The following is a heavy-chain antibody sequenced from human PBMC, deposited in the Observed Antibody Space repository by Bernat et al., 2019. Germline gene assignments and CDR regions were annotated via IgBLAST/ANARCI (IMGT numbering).Heavy chain of an antibody. CDR1: GFTFSSYG. CDR2: IWYDGSNK. Sequence: QVQLVESGGGVVQPGRSLRLSCAASGFTFSSYGMHWVRQAPGKGLEWVAVIWYDGSNKYYADSVKGRFTISRDNSKNTLYLQMNSLRAEDTAVYYCARADDLLTANYGIDVWGQGTTVTVSS. V-gene: IGHV3-33*01. CDR3: ARADDLLTANYGIDV. D-gene: IGHD3-3*01. J-gene: IGHJ6*02.